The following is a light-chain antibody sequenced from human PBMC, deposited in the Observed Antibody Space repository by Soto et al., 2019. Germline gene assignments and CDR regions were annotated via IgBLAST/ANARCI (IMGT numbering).Light chain of an antibody. V-gene: IGKV3-20*01. CDR1: QSVISN. Sequence: DIVLTQSPATLSLSPGERASLSWRASQSVISNLAWYQHKPGQAPRLLISGASRRATGIPDRFSGAGSGTDFTLTISRLEPEDFALYYCQQHDILPITFGQGTRLEIK. CDR3: QQHDILPIT. J-gene: IGKJ5*01. CDR2: GAS.